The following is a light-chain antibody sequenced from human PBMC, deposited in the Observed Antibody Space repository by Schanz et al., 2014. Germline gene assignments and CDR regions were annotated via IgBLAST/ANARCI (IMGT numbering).Light chain of an antibody. CDR3: QQSYIPPWT. J-gene: IGKJ1*01. V-gene: IGKV3-20*01. CDR2: GAS. CDR1: QSVSSSN. Sequence: EIVLTQSPGTLSLSPGERATLSCRASQSVSSSNLAWYQQQPGQAPRLLIYGASTRATGIPDRFGASGSGTDFTLTISSLQAEDFATYYCQQSYIPPWTFGQGTRVEV.